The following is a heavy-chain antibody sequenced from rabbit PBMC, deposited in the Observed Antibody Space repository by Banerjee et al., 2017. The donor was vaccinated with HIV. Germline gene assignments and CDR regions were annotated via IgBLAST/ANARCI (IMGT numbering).Heavy chain of an antibody. Sequence: QEQLAESGGDLVQPEGSLTITCTASGFSVSSGDYMCWVRQAPGKGLEWIGCIYTGNGSPYYASWAKGRFTVSKTSSTTVTLQMTSLTAADTATYFCARASYYSPFNLWGPGTLVTVS. CDR3: ARASYYSPFNL. J-gene: IGHJ4*01. V-gene: IGHV1S45*01. D-gene: IGHD8-1*01. CDR2: IYTGNGSP. CDR1: GFSVSSGDY.